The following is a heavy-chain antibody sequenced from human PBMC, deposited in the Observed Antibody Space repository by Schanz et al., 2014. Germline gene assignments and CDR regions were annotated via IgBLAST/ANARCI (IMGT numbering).Heavy chain of an antibody. D-gene: IGHD5-18*01. CDR3: ARGGADSAMAHEY. CDR1: GFTFSDYY. Sequence: EVQLVESGGGLVQPGGSLTLSCAASGFTFSDYYMSWIRQAPGKGLEWVSRLNFDETYTSYADSVKGRFTISRDNAKNTVYLQMTSLRVEDTAVYYCARGGADSAMAHEYWGRGTLVTVSS. J-gene: IGHJ4*02. CDR2: LNFDETYT. V-gene: IGHV3-74*02.